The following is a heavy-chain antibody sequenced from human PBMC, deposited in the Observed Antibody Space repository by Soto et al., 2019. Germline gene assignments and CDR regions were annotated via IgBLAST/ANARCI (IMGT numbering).Heavy chain of an antibody. CDR3: TTGPNLRPLAAFDI. CDR2: IKSKSDGETI. V-gene: IGHV3-15*01. Sequence: VQLVESGGGLVKPGGSLRLSCAASGFTFTDAWMTWVRQGPGKGLEWVGRIKSKSDGETIDYAAPVKGRFTISRDESKNTLYLQMNSLKTEDTAVYYCTTGPNLRPLAAFDIWGQGTVVTVSS. CDR1: GFTFTDAW. J-gene: IGHJ3*02.